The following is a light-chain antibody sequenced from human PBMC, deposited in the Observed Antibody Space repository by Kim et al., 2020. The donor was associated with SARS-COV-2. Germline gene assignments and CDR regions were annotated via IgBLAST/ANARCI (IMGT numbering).Light chain of an antibody. J-gene: IGLJ3*02. Sequence: PTATLTCTGNSNNVGNQGAAWLQQHQGHPPKLLSYANNNRPSGISEKFSPSRSGNTASLTITGLQSDDEADYYCLAWDISLSGWVFGGGTQLTVL. V-gene: IGLV10-54*01. CDR3: LAWDISLSGWV. CDR1: SNNVGNQG. CDR2: ANN.